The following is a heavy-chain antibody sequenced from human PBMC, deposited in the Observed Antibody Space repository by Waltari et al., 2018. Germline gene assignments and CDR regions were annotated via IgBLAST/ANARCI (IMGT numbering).Heavy chain of an antibody. D-gene: IGHD4-17*01. CDR2: ISSARSTT. CDR3: VRDRHGDYLRYFDS. V-gene: IGHV3-48*02. J-gene: IGHJ4*02. CDR1: GFTFSDYS. Sequence: EVLLVESGGGLVQPGGSLRLSCAASGFTFSDYSMNWVRQGPEKGLEWVAYISSARSTTFYADSVEGRFSISRDNAKNSLYLQMNSLRDEDTAVYYCVRDRHGDYLRYFDSWGQGNLVTVSS.